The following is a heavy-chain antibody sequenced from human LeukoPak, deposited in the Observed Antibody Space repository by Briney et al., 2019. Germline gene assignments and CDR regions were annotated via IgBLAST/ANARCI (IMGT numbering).Heavy chain of an antibody. CDR1: GFTFSSYG. D-gene: IGHD3-9*01. CDR3: ARLYYDILAGYYRGYYYYYMDV. Sequence: GGSLRLSCAASGFTFSSYGMHWVRQAPGKGLEWVAVIWYDGSNKYYADSVKGRFTISRDNSKNTLYLQMNSLRAEDTAVYYCARLYYDILAGYYRGYYYYYMDVWGIGTTVTVSS. CDR2: IWYDGSNK. V-gene: IGHV3-33*01. J-gene: IGHJ6*03.